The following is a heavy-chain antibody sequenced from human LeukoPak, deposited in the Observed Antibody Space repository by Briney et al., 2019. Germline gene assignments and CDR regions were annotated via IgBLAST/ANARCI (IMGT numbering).Heavy chain of an antibody. CDR3: ARHRGSSSLFDY. D-gene: IGHD6-6*01. CDR2: MSYRGST. J-gene: IGHJ4*02. Sequence: PSETLSLTCTVSGGSISSYYWNWIRQPPGRGLEWIGHMSYRGSTYFNPSLRSRVTMSLDTSKNQFSLKLSSVTAADTAVYYCARHRGSSSLFDYWGQGTLVTVSS. V-gene: IGHV4-59*08. CDR1: GGSISSYY.